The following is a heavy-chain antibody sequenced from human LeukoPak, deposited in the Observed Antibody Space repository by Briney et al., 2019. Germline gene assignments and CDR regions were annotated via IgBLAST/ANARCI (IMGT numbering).Heavy chain of an antibody. J-gene: IGHJ4*02. CDR2: INPNTGGT. Sequence: GALVKVSCKASGYRFIGYYIHWVRQAPGQGLEWMGWINPNTGGTGYAQKFQGRVTMTRDTSITTAYMEVSSLRYDDTAVYYCARSVDLIAALDYWGQGTLVTVSS. CDR1: GYRFIGYY. CDR3: ARSVDLIAALDY. D-gene: IGHD6-13*01. V-gene: IGHV1-2*02.